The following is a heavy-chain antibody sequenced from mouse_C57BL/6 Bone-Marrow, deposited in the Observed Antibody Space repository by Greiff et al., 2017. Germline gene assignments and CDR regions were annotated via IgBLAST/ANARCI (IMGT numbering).Heavy chain of an antibody. J-gene: IGHJ1*03. CDR3: ARGTTVVVPHFEV. V-gene: IGHV1-52*01. CDR2: IDPSDSEP. D-gene: IGHD1-1*01. CDR1: GYTFTSYW. Sequence: QVQLQQSGAELVRPGSSVKLSCKASGYTFTSYWMHWVKQRPIQGLEWIGNIDPSDSEPHYNQKFKDKATLTVDKSSSTAYMQLSSLTSEDSAVYYCARGTTVVVPHFEVWGTGTTVTVSS.